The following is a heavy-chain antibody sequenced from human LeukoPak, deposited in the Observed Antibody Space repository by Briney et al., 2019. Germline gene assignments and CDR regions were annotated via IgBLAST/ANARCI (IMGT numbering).Heavy chain of an antibody. J-gene: IGHJ4*02. CDR1: GFTFSNYV. V-gene: IGHV3-23*01. Sequence: HPGGSLRLSCAASGFTFSNYVMSWVRQAPGKGLEWVSAISGSGGSTYYADSVKGRFTISRDNSKNTLYLQMNSLRAEDTAVYYCANDQGGYCSSTSCAVRYIGLFDYWGQGTLVTVSS. D-gene: IGHD2-2*01. CDR3: ANDQGGYCSSTSCAVRYIGLFDY. CDR2: ISGSGGST.